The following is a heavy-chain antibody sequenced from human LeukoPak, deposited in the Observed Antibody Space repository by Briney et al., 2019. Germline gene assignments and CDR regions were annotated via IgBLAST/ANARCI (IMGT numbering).Heavy chain of an antibody. J-gene: IGHJ5*02. CDR1: GGSVTDYY. CDR3: ASGPPSDATNGSHQGGPGWFDP. V-gene: IGHV4-59*02. Sequence: SETLSLTCTVSGGSVTDYYWSWIRQSPGKGLEWIGYIYYTGTSYNPSLKSRVTISVDTSKNQFSLKLSSVTAADTAVYYCASGPPSDATNGSHQGGPGWFDPWGQGTLVTVSS. CDR2: IYYTGT. D-gene: IGHD1-14*01.